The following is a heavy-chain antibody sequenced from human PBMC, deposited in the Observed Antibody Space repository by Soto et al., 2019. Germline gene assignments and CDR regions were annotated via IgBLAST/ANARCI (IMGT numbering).Heavy chain of an antibody. CDR1: GGSISSGDYY. V-gene: IGHV4-30-4*01. Sequence: SETLSLTCTVSGGSISSGDYYWSWIRQPPGKGLEWIGYIYYSGSTYYNPSLKSRVTISADTSKNQLSLKLSSVTAADTAVYYCARDNILGILYGGMDVWGQGTTVTVSS. CDR3: ARDNILGILYGGMDV. CDR2: IYYSGST. D-gene: IGHD3-3*01. J-gene: IGHJ6*02.